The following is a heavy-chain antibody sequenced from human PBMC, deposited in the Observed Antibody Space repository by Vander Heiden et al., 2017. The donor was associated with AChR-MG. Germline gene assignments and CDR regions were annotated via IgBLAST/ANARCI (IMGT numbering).Heavy chain of an antibody. CDR3: ARDLSAVAGTYSDY. V-gene: IGHV3-30-3*01. CDR2: ISYDGSNK. J-gene: IGHJ4*02. CDR1: GFTFSSYA. D-gene: IGHD6-19*01. Sequence: QVQLAESGGGVVQPGRSLSLSCAASGFTFSSYAMHWVRQAPGKGLEWVAVISYDGSNKYYADSVKGRFTISRDNSKNTLYLQMNSLRAEDTAVYYCARDLSAVAGTYSDYWGQGTLVTVSS.